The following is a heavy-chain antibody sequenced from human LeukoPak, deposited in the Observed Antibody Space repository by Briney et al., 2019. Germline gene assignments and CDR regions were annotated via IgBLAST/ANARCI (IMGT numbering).Heavy chain of an antibody. CDR1: GYTFTSYY. CDR3: ARGSVAGTGYYYYYYMDV. J-gene: IGHJ6*03. V-gene: IGHV1-2*02. Sequence: ASVKVSCKASGYTFTSYYMHWVRQAPGQGLEWMGWINPNSGGTNYAQKFQGRVTMTRDTSISTAYMELSRLRSDDTAVYYCARGSVAGTGYYYYYYMDVWGKGTTVTISS. CDR2: INPNSGGT. D-gene: IGHD6-19*01.